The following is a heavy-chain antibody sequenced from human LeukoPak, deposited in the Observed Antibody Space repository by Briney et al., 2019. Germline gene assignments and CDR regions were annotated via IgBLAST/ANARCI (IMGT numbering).Heavy chain of an antibody. D-gene: IGHD2-21*02. V-gene: IGHV4-59*01. Sequence: PSETLSLTCTVSGDSLNTYYWTWIRQTPGKELEWIGFVASSGTSNYNPSLKSRVSISIDTSKNQFSLALTSVTPADTAVYYCARVVRGVVTSNWFDPLGQGTLVSVSS. CDR2: VASSGTS. J-gene: IGHJ5*02. CDR3: ARVVRGVVTSNWFDP. CDR1: GDSLNTYY.